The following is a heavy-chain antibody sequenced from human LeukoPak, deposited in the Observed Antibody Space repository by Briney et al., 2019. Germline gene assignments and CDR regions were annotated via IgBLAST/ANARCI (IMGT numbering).Heavy chain of an antibody. Sequence: PSETLSLTCTVSGGSISSYYWSWLRQPPGKGLEWIGYIYYSGSTNYNPSLKSRVTISVDTSKNQFSLKLSSVTAADTAVYYCARGPYYYGSGSYLYYYGMDVWGQGTTVTVSS. J-gene: IGHJ6*02. V-gene: IGHV4-59*01. CDR3: ARGPYYYGSGSYLYYYGMDV. CDR1: GGSISSYY. D-gene: IGHD3-10*01. CDR2: IYYSGST.